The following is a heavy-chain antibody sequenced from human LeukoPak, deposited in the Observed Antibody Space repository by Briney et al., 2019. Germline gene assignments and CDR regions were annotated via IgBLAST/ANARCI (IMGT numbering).Heavy chain of an antibody. V-gene: IGHV3-15*01. Sequence: GGSLRLSCGASGFIFRNAWMTWVRQAPGKGLEWVGRLKSNPDGGTADYAAPVKGRFTISRDDSRNTLYLQMNSLKVEDTAVYYCARDHNYAFDNWGQGTLVSVAS. CDR2: LKSNPDGGTA. CDR1: GFIFRNAW. J-gene: IGHJ4*02. D-gene: IGHD1-1*01. CDR3: ARDHNYAFDN.